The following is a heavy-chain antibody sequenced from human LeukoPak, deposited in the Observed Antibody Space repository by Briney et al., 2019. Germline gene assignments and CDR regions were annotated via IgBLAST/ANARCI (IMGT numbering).Heavy chain of an antibody. D-gene: IGHD3-10*02. J-gene: IGHJ4*02. Sequence: PGGSLRLSCAASGFTFSSHDMYWVRQTGKRLEWVAASDSTGDTYYLDSVKGRFTISRESVKSSLSLQMNSLRVGDTGVYYCARGKTGDDYVVFDYWGQGVLVTVSS. CDR3: ARGKTGDDYVVFDY. CDR1: GFTFSSHD. V-gene: IGHV3-13*01. CDR2: SDSTGDT.